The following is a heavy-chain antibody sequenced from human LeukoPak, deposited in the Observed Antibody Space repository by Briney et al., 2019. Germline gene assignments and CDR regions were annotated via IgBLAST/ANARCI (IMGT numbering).Heavy chain of an antibody. CDR2: INHSGST. D-gene: IGHD3-16*02. Sequence: SETLSLTCAVYGGSFSGYYWSWIRQPPGKGLEWIGEINHSGSTNYNPSLKSRVTISVDTSKNQFSLKLSSVTAEDTAVYYCARSLSSRFSGPRRPYYFDSWGQGTLVTVSS. CDR3: ARSLSSRFSGPRRPYYFDS. CDR1: GGSFSGYY. J-gene: IGHJ4*02. V-gene: IGHV4-34*01.